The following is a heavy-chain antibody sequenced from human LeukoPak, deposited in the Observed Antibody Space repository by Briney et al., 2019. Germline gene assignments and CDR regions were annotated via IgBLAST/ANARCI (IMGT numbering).Heavy chain of an antibody. CDR2: IYHSGST. CDR1: GGSISSSNW. CDR3: ARSNSGYDWGPPGYYYYYYMDV. V-gene: IGHV4-4*02. J-gene: IGHJ6*03. Sequence: SETLSLTCAVSGGSISSSNWWSWVRQPPGKGLEWIGEIYHSGSTNYNPSLKSRVTISVDKSKNQFSLKLSSVTAADTAVYYCARSNSGYDWGPPGYYYYYYMDVWGKGTTVTVSS. D-gene: IGHD5-12*01.